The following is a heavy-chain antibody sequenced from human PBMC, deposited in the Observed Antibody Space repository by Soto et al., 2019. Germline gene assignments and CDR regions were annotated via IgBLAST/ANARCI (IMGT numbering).Heavy chain of an antibody. CDR3: AKDPNYDFWSGFSAVYFDY. V-gene: IGHV3-23*01. CDR1: GFSFSSFA. J-gene: IGHJ4*02. CDR2: VSGRGGDT. Sequence: EVHLLQSGGGLVQPGGSLRLSCAASGFSFSSFALSWVRQSPGKGLEGVAAVSGRGGDTYYANSVKGRFTISRDNSQNPLFLQMNSLRAEDSAIYYCAKDPNYDFWSGFSAVYFDYWGQGTLVTVSS. D-gene: IGHD3-3*01.